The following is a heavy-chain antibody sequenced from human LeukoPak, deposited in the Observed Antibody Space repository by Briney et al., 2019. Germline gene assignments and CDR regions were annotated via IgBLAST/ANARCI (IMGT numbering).Heavy chain of an antibody. CDR1: GFTFSDYY. J-gene: IGHJ6*02. CDR3: ARYSSSPWGYGMDV. V-gene: IGHV3-11*06. Sequence: GGSLRLSCAASGFTFSDYYMSWIRQAPGKGLEWVSYISSSSSYTNYADSVKGRFTISRDNAKNSLYLQMNSLRAEDTAVYYCARYSSSPWGYGMDVWGQGTTVTVSS. D-gene: IGHD6-6*01. CDR2: ISSSSSYT.